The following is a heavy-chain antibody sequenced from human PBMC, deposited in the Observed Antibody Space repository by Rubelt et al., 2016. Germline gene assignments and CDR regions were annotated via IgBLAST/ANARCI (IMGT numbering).Heavy chain of an antibody. V-gene: IGHV4-34*01. CDR2: INPRGGT. J-gene: IGHJ4*02. CDR3: ARDRRIGGAGTYDY. Sequence: QVQLQQWGAGLLKPSETLSLTCAVYGGSFSGYYWSWIRQPPGKGLEWIGEINPRGGTDYTPSLKSRVFMSVDSSKNQFFLRLGAVTAADTAVYYWARDRRIGGAGTYDYWGQGSLVTVSS. D-gene: IGHD6-13*01. CDR1: GGSFSGYY.